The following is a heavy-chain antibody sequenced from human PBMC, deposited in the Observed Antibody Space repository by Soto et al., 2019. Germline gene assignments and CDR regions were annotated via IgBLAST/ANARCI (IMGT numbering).Heavy chain of an antibody. Sequence: SETLSLTCTVSGGSISSSSYYWGWIRQPPGKGLEWIGSIYYSGSTYYNPSLKSRVTISVDTSKNQFSLKRSSVTAADTAVYYCARHRGDEVGAFDIWGQGTMVTVSS. CDR2: IYYSGST. CDR1: GGSISSSSYY. D-gene: IGHD1-26*01. V-gene: IGHV4-39*01. J-gene: IGHJ3*02. CDR3: ARHRGDEVGAFDI.